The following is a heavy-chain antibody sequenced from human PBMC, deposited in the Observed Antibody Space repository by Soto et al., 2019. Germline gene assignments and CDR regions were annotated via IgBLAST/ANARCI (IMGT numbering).Heavy chain of an antibody. D-gene: IGHD2-2*01. J-gene: IGHJ4*02. CDR2: INSNTGGT. CDR3: ARGGYQLLYYFDY. CDR1: GYRFTTYQ. Sequence: ASVKVSCKASGYRFTTYQMHWVRQAPGQGLEWMGWINSNTGGTNYAQKFQGKVTMTRDRSISTAYMELNSLRSDDTAVYYCARGGYQLLYYFDYWGQGTLVTVSS. V-gene: IGHV1-2*02.